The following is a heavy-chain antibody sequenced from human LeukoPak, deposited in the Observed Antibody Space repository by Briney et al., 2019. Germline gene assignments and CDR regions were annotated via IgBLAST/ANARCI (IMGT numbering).Heavy chain of an antibody. CDR1: GGSISSYY. D-gene: IGHD2-21*01. CDR3: ARGAIIGGDFDY. CDR2: IYYSGST. J-gene: IGHJ4*02. V-gene: IGHV4-59*08. Sequence: SETLSLTCTVSGGSISSYYWSWIRQPPGRGLEWIGYIYYSGSTNYNPSLKSRVTISVDTSKNQFSLKLSSVTAADTAVYYCARGAIIGGDFDYWGQGTLVTVSS.